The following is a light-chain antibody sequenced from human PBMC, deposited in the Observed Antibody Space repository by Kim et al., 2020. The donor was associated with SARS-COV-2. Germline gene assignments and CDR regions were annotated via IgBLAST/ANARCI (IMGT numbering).Light chain of an antibody. Sequence: SYELTQPPSVSVSPGQTARITCSGDALPKQYAYWYQQKPGQAPVLVIYTDSERPSGIPERFSGPSSGTTVTLTISGVQAEDEADYYCQSADSSGTYWVFG. CDR3: QSADSSGTYWV. V-gene: IGLV3-25*03. CDR2: TDS. CDR1: ALPKQY. J-gene: IGLJ3*02.